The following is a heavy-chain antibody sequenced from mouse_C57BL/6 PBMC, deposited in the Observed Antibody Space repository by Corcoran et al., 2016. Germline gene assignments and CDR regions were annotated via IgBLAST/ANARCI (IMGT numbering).Heavy chain of an antibody. CDR1: GYTFTTYG. D-gene: IGHD2-5*01. Sequence: QIQLVQSGPELKKPGETVKISCKASGYTFTTYGMSWMKQAPGKGLKWMGWINTYSGVPTYADDFKGRFAFSLETSASTAYLQINNLKNEDTATYFCARDSNFRMDYWGQGTSVTVSS. CDR3: ARDSNFRMDY. CDR2: INTYSGVP. V-gene: IGHV9-3*01. J-gene: IGHJ4*01.